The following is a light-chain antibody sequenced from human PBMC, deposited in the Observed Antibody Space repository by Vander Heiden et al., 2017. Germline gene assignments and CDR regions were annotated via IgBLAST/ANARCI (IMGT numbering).Light chain of an antibody. CDR1: QSISSY. CDR2: YAS. Sequence: AIRITHSTFSLSASVGDRVIITCWASQSISSYLAWYQQKPAEDPKLFIYYASSLQSGVPSRLSGSGSGTDYTLTISSLQPEDFATYYCQQYYSTPPVTFGQGTRLEIK. V-gene: IGKV1D-43*01. J-gene: IGKJ5*01. CDR3: QQYYSTPPVT.